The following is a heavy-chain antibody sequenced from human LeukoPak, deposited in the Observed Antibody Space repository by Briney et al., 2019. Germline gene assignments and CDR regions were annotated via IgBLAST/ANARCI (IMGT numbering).Heavy chain of an antibody. Sequence: SETLSLTCTVSGGSISSGSYYWSWIRQPAGKGLEWIGRVYTSGSTNYNPSLKSRVTISVDTSKNQFSLKLSSVTAADTAVYYCAREKTYYDFWSGYYSPLDYWGQGTLVTVSS. CDR1: GGSISSGSYY. CDR3: AREKTYYDFWSGYYSPLDY. D-gene: IGHD3-3*01. J-gene: IGHJ4*02. CDR2: VYTSGST. V-gene: IGHV4-61*02.